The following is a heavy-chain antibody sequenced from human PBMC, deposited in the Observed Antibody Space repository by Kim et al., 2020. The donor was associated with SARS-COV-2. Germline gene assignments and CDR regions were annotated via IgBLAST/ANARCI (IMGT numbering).Heavy chain of an antibody. D-gene: IGHD1-26*01. Sequence: GGSLRLSCTASGFTFSSCAISWVRQAPGKGLEWVSGLSSSGTTTYNADTVKGRFTISRDKSKNTVSLQMNSLRAGEKAIYYCAKGPARGVVGTTYFDFWGQGTLVTVSA. CDR2: LSSSGTTT. V-gene: IGHV3-23*01. CDR3: AKGPARGVVGTTYFDF. J-gene: IGHJ4*02. CDR1: GFTFSSCA.